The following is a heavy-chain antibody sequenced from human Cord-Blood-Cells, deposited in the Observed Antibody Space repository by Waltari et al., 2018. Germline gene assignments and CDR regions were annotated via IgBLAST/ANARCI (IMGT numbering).Heavy chain of an antibody. CDR1: GGSISSSSYY. J-gene: IGHJ4*02. Sequence: QLQLQESGPGLVKPSETLSLTCTVSGGSISSSSYYWGWIRQPPGKGLEWIGSNYYSGRTYYNPSIKSRVTISVDTSKNQFSLKLSSVTAADTAVYYCARHREGQWLKNWGQGTLVTVSS. D-gene: IGHD6-19*01. CDR2: NYYSGRT. V-gene: IGHV4-39*01. CDR3: ARHREGQWLKN.